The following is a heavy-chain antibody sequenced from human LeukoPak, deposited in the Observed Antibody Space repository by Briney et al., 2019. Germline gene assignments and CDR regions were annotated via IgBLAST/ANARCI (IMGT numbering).Heavy chain of an antibody. J-gene: IGHJ4*02. CDR1: GFTFSSYG. CDR3: ARATAMVRYFDY. V-gene: IGHV3-33*01. CDR2: IWYEGSNK. Sequence: GGSLRLSCAASGFTFSSYGMPWVRQAPGKGLEWVAVIWYEGSNKYYADSVKGRFTISRDNSKNTLYLQMNSLRAEDTAVYYCARATAMVRYFDYWGQGTLVTVSS. D-gene: IGHD5-18*01.